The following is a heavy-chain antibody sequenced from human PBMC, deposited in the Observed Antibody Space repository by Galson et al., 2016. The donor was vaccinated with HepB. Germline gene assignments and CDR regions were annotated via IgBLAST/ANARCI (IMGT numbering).Heavy chain of an antibody. J-gene: IGHJ4*02. CDR1: GFTFSSYA. D-gene: IGHD2-2*01. CDR2: VSGSAAGTESGITT. CDR3: AKVGPSCSSTRCSDYYFDY. V-gene: IGHV3-23*01. Sequence: SLRLSCAASGFTFSSYAMNWVRQAPGKGLEWVAAVSGSAAGTESGITTDYAASVKGRFTISRDNSKNTLYLQMNSLRAEDTAVYYCAKVGPSCSSTRCSDYYFDYWGQGTLVTVSS.